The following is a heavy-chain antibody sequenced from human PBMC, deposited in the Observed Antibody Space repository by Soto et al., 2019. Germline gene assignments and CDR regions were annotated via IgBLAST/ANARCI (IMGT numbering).Heavy chain of an antibody. CDR3: ARGPSIGYYDFWSGYYKDADFDI. Sequence: GASVKVSCKASGYTFTGYYMHWVRQAPGQGLEWMGWINPNSGGTNYAQKFQGWVTMTRDTSISTAYMELSRLRSDDTAVYYCARGPSIGYYDFWSGYYKDADFDIWGQGTMVTVSS. D-gene: IGHD3-3*01. J-gene: IGHJ3*02. CDR2: INPNSGGT. CDR1: GYTFTGYY. V-gene: IGHV1-2*04.